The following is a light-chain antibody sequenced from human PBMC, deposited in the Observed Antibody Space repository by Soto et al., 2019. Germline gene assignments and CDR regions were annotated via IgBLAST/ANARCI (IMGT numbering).Light chain of an antibody. CDR1: QSVSSSY. Sequence: EIVMTQSPATVSVSPGERVTLSCRASQSVSSSYLAWYQQKPGQAPRLLIYGASSRATGIPDRFSGSGSGTDFTLTISRLEPEDFAVYYCQQYGSSLRTFGQGTKVDIK. CDR2: GAS. CDR3: QQYGSSLRT. J-gene: IGKJ1*01. V-gene: IGKV3-20*01.